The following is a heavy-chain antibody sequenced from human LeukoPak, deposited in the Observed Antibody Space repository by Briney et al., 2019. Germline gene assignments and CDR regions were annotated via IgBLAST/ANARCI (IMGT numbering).Heavy chain of an antibody. Sequence: GGSLRLSCAASGFTFSDYTLNWVRQAPGKGLEGGSSISSSGRFIYYADSLKGRFTISRDNDKESVHLQMVSLRAEDTAVYYCVRETHTMGPSFDYWGQGTLVTVSS. CDR3: VRETHTMGPSFDY. CDR1: GFTFSDYT. CDR2: ISSSGRFI. V-gene: IGHV3-21*01. D-gene: IGHD5-24*01. J-gene: IGHJ4*02.